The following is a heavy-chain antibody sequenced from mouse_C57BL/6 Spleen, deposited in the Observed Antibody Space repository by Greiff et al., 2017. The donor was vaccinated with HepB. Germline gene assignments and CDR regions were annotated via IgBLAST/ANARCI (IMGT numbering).Heavy chain of an antibody. CDR1: GYTFTSYW. Sequence: QVQLQQPGTELVKPGASVKLSCKASGYTFTSYWMHWVKQRPGQGLEWIGNINPSNGGTNYNEKFKSKATLTVDKSSSTAYMQLSSLTSEDSAVYYCARNTTVVAIRDYFDYWGQGTTLTVSS. CDR3: ARNTTVVAIRDYFDY. V-gene: IGHV1-53*01. CDR2: INPSNGGT. J-gene: IGHJ2*01. D-gene: IGHD1-1*01.